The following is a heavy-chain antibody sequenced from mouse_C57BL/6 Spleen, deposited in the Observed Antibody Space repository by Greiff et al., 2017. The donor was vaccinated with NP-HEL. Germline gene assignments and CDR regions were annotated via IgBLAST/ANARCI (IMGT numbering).Heavy chain of an antibody. CDR1: GYTFTDYY. V-gene: IGHV1-76*01. J-gene: IGHJ4*01. CDR2: IYPGSGNT. Sequence: VQLQQSGAELVRPGASVKLSCKASGYTFTDYYINWVKQRPGQGLEWIARIYPGSGNTYYNEKFKGKATLTAEKSSSTAYMQLSSLTSEDSAVYFCARGEGYYYAMDYWGQGTSVTVSS. CDR3: ARGEGYYYAMDY.